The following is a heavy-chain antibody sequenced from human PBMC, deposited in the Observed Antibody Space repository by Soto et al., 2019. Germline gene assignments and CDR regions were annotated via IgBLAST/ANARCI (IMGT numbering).Heavy chain of an antibody. D-gene: IGHD3-22*01. CDR2: ISGSGGST. V-gene: IGHV3-23*01. J-gene: IGHJ4*02. CDR3: AKGRSTYYYDSSGYYYGLDY. CDR1: GFTFSSYA. Sequence: GGSLRLSCAASGFTFSSYAMSWVRQAPGKGLEWVSAISGSGGSTSYADSVKGRFTISRDNSKNTLYLQMNSLRAEDTAVYYCAKGRSTYYYDSSGYYYGLDYWGQGTLVTVSS.